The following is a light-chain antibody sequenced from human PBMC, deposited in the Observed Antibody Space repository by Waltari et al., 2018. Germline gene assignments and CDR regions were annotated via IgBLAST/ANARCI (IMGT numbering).Light chain of an antibody. CDR3: HSRDASGVAGS. J-gene: IGLJ2*01. CDR1: SLRSYY. V-gene: IGLV3-19*01. Sequence: SSELTQDPAVSVAMGQTVRITCQGDSLRSYYTSLYQKRPGQAPILVIYDKNNRPSGVPDRFSGSSSNNTGSLNITGAQAEDEASYYCHSRDASGVAGSFGGGTKLTVL. CDR2: DKN.